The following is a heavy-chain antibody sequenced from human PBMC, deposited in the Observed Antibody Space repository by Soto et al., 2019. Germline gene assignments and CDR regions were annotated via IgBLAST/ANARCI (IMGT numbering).Heavy chain of an antibody. Sequence: GGSLRLSCVASGFTFDDYAIHWARQTPGKGLEWVSGLTWNGEVLGYADSVKGRFTISRDNAKTSLYLEMNSLRPEDTALYYCVKDSESSGYLTHLDYWGQGTLVTVSS. CDR3: VKDSESSGYLTHLDY. CDR1: GFTFDDYA. D-gene: IGHD3-22*01. CDR2: LTWNGEVL. J-gene: IGHJ4*02. V-gene: IGHV3-9*01.